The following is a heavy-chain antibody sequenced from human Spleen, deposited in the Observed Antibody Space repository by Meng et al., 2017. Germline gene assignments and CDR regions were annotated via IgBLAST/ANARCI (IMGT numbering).Heavy chain of an antibody. CDR1: GYSISSGYY. CDR2: IYHTGST. Sequence: GSLRLSCTVSGYSISSGYYCGCIRQPPGKGLEWIATIYHTGSTYYNPSLKSRVTILVDTSRNQFSLKLSSVTAADTAVYYCARVSGYLDYWGQGTLVTVSS. V-gene: IGHV4-38-2*02. CDR3: ARVSGYLDY. J-gene: IGHJ4*02.